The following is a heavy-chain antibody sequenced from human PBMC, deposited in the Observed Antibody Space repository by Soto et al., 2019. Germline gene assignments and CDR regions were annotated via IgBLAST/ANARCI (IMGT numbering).Heavy chain of an antibody. CDR1: GFNFNDYW. CDR2: INPDGSQT. Sequence: PGGSLRLSCVGSGFNFNDYWVTWVRQAPGKGLEWVANINPDGSQTYYVDSVKGRFTISRDNAKNSLCLQMHSLRDEDTAVYYCARDLCPHTKTWYEALDTWGQGALVSVS. CDR3: ARDLCPHTKTWYEALDT. V-gene: IGHV3-7*01. J-gene: IGHJ3*01. D-gene: IGHD6-13*01.